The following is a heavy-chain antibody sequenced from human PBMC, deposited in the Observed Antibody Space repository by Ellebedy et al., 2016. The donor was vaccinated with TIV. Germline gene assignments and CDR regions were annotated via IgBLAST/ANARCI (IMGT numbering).Heavy chain of an antibody. CDR1: GFTFSSYA. CDR2: ISYDGSNK. V-gene: IGHV3-30-3*01. J-gene: IGHJ6*03. D-gene: IGHD6-25*01. Sequence: GESLKISXAASGFTFSSYAMHWVRQAPGKGLEWVAVISYDGSNKYYADSVKGRFTISRDNSKNTLYLQMNSLGAEDTAVYYCARDRRPPNYYMDVWGKGTTVTVSS. CDR3: ARDRRPPNYYMDV.